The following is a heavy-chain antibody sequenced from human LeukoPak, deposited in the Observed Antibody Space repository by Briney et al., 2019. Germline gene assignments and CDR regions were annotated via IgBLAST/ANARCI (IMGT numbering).Heavy chain of an antibody. Sequence: SETLSLTCNVSGDSISSAYYWGWIRQPPGKGLEWIASIYHSGSTYYNPSLKSRVTISVDTSKNQFSLKLSSVTAADTAVYHCARGQYGITMVRGATQPRNYFDYWGQGTLVTVSS. V-gene: IGHV4-38-2*02. CDR3: ARGQYGITMVRGATQPRNYFDY. CDR2: IYHSGST. CDR1: GDSISSAYY. J-gene: IGHJ4*02. D-gene: IGHD3-10*01.